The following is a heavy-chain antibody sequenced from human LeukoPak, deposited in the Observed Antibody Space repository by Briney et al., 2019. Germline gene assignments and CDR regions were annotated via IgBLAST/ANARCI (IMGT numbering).Heavy chain of an antibody. J-gene: IGHJ4*02. CDR2: ISYDGSNK. CDR1: GFTFSSYA. V-gene: IGHV3-30*07. Sequence: GGSLRLSCAASGFTFSSYAMHWVRQAPGKGLEWVAVISYDGSNKYYAGSVKGRFTISRDNAKNSLYLQMNSLRVEDTAVYYCARTIRGYWGQGTLVTVSS. D-gene: IGHD3-10*01. CDR3: ARTIRGY.